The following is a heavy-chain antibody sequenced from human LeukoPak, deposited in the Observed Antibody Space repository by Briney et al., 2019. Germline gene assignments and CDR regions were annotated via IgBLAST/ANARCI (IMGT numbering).Heavy chain of an antibody. CDR1: GGSISSYY. V-gene: IGHV4-4*07. J-gene: IGHJ5*02. CDR3: ASTYYDFWSGYHGVNWFDP. D-gene: IGHD3-3*01. CDR2: IYTSGST. Sequence: SETLSLTCTVSGGSISSYYWSWIRQPAGKGLEWIGRIYTSGSTNYNPSLKSRVTMSVDTSKNQFSLKLSSVTAADTAVYYCASTYYDFWSGYHGVNWFDPWGQGTLVTVSS.